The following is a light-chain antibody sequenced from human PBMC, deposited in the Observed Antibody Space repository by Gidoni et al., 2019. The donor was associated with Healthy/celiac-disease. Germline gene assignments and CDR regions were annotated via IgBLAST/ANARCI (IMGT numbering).Light chain of an antibody. CDR2: GAS. CDR3: QQYGSSPLT. V-gene: IGKV3-20*01. J-gene: IGKJ4*01. CDR1: QSVSRSY. Sequence: EIVLTQSPGTLSLSPGERATLSCRASQSVSRSYLAWYQQKPAQAPRLLIYGASSRATGIPDRFSGSGPGTDFTLTISRLEPEDFAVYYCQQYGSSPLTFGGGTKVEIK.